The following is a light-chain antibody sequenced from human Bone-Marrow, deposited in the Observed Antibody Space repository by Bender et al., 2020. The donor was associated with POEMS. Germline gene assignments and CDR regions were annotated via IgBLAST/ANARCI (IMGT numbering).Light chain of an antibody. CDR1: TSDIGDYDH. CDR2: GVI. V-gene: IGLV1-40*01. CDR3: QSYDNSLGGWV. J-gene: IGLJ3*02. Sequence: QSVLTQPPSVSGAPGQRVTISCTGTTSDIGDYDHVSWYQQHPGKAPQLMIYGVINRPSGVPDRFSGSKSGTSASLAITGLQAEDEGDYYCQSYDNSLGGWVFGGGTKLTVL.